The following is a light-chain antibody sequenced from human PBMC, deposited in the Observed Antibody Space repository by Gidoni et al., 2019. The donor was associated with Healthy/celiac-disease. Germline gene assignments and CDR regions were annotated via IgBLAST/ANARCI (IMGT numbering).Light chain of an antibody. V-gene: IGKV1-8*01. CDR2: AAS. Sequence: IRMTQSPSSFSASTGDRVTITCRASQGISSYLAWYQQKPGKAPKLLIYAASTLQSGVPSRFSGSGSGTDFTLTISCLQSEDFATYYCQQYYSYPLTFGGXTKVEIK. CDR1: QGISSY. J-gene: IGKJ4*01. CDR3: QQYYSYPLT.